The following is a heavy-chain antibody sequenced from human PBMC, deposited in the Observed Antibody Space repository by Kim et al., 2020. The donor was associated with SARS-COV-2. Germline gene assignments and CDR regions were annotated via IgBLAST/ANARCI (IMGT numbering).Heavy chain of an antibody. CDR1: GGSISSYY. CDR3: ARERMVRGVIIPYYYYGMDV. J-gene: IGHJ6*02. Sequence: SETLSLTCTVSGGSISSYYWSWIRQPAGKGLEWIGRIYTSGSTNYNPSLKSRVTMSVDTSKNQFSLKLSSVTAADTAVYYCARERMVRGVIIPYYYYGMDVWGQGTTVTVSS. V-gene: IGHV4-4*07. D-gene: IGHD3-10*01. CDR2: IYTSGST.